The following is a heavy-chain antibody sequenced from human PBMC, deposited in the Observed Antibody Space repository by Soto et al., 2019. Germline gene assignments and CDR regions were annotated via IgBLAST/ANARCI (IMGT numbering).Heavy chain of an antibody. CDR2: VSLTGDRT. D-gene: IGHD2-8*01. V-gene: IGHV3-23*01. Sequence: VQLLESGGGLVQTGGSLRLSCVASRFSFSSYEMSWVRQAAGNGLEWVSRVSLTGDRTNYAGSVKGRFTVSRDNFKNTLYLEMDSLRPEDTAIYYCARGGGYCTPTSCAIDSWGRGTPVTVSS. CDR3: ARGGGYCTPTSCAIDS. J-gene: IGHJ4*02. CDR1: RFSFSSYE.